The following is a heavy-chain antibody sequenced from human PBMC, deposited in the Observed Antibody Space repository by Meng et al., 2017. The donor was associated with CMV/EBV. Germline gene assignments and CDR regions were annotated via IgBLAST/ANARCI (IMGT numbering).Heavy chain of an antibody. Sequence: QVQVQQWGAGLLKPSETLSPTCAGYGGSFSGYYWSWIRQPPGKGLEWIGEINHSGSTNYNPSLKSRVTISVDTSKNQFSLKLSSVTAADTAVYYCARGGNWFDPWGQGTLVTVSS. CDR1: GGSFSGYY. V-gene: IGHV4-34*01. J-gene: IGHJ5*02. CDR3: ARGGNWFDP. CDR2: INHSGST.